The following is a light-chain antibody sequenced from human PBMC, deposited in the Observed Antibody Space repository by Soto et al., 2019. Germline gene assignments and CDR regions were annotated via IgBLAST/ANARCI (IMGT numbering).Light chain of an antibody. CDR3: QQLHSYPHT. Sequence: DIPLTQSPSFLSASVGDRVTVTCRASQAIINYLPWYQQTPGKAPKLLIYAASTLQSGVPSRFSGSGSGTESALKSSSLQPEDFATYYCQQLHSYPHTFGQGTKLEIK. CDR1: QAIINY. CDR2: AAS. V-gene: IGKV1-9*01. J-gene: IGKJ2*01.